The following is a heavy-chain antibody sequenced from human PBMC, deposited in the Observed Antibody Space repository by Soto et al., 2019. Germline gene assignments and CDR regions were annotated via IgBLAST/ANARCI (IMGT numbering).Heavy chain of an antibody. Sequence: PGGSLRLLCAASGFRFSNYDMSWVRQAPGKGLEWVSAISSSGDTTYYADSVKGRFTVSRDNSKNTLYLLMNSLRAEDTAVYFCANRDTSMITRYYYGMDVWGPGPPVTVSS. V-gene: IGHV3-23*01. D-gene: IGHD5-18*01. J-gene: IGHJ6*02. CDR3: ANRDTSMITRYYYGMDV. CDR1: GFRFSNYD. CDR2: ISSSGDTT.